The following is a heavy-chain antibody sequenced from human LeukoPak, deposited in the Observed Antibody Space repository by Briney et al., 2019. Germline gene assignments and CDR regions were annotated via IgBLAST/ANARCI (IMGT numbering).Heavy chain of an antibody. CDR1: GYSISSGYY. Sequence: PSETLSLTCAVSGYSISSGYYWGWIRQPPGKGLEWIGSIYHSGSTYYNPSLKSRVTISVDTSKNQFSLKLSSVTAADTAVYYCARHGTSDYYYYYYMDVWGKGTTVTVSS. D-gene: IGHD1-26*01. CDR3: ARHGTSDYYYYYYMDV. CDR2: IYHSGST. J-gene: IGHJ6*03. V-gene: IGHV4-38-2*01.